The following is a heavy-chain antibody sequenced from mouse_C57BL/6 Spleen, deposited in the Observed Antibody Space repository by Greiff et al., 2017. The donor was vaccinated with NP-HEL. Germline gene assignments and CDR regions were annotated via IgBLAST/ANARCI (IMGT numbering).Heavy chain of an antibody. Sequence: EVQLQESGPGLVKPSQSLSLTCSVTGYSITSCYYWNWIRQFPGNKLEWMGYISYDGRNNYNPSFKNRIPVTRDTSKNQVFLKLNSVTTEDTATYYCARGDGSSYGWYFDVWGTGTTVTVSS. CDR1: GYSITSCYY. D-gene: IGHD1-1*01. CDR2: ISYDGRN. V-gene: IGHV3-6*01. CDR3: ARGDGSSYGWYFDV. J-gene: IGHJ1*03.